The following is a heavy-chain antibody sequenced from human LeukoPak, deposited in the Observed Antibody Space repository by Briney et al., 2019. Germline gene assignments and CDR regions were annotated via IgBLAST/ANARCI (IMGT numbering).Heavy chain of an antibody. CDR3: AKAIEGYSYGIAYFDY. D-gene: IGHD5-18*01. J-gene: IGHJ4*02. Sequence: GGSLRLSCAASGFTFSSYAMSWVRQAPGKGLEWVSAISGSGGSTYYADSVKGRFTISRDNSKNTLYLQMNSLRAEDTVVYYCAKAIEGYSYGIAYFDYWGQGTLVTVSS. V-gene: IGHV3-23*01. CDR1: GFTFSSYA. CDR2: ISGSGGST.